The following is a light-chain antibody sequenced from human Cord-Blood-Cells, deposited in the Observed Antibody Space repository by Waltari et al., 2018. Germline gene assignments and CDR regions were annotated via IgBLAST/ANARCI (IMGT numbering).Light chain of an antibody. Sequence: QSALTQPAPVSGSPGQSLTSSCTGTRSYVGGYNSVSWYQPHPGKAPKLMIHDVSNRPSGVSNRFSGSKSGNTASLTISGLQAEDEADYYCSSYTSSSTWVFGGGTKLTVL. CDR3: SSYTSSSTWV. CDR2: DVS. CDR1: RSYVGGYNS. J-gene: IGLJ3*02. V-gene: IGLV2-14*01.